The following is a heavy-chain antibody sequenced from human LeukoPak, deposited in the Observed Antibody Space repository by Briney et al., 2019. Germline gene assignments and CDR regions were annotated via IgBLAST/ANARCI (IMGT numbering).Heavy chain of an antibody. Sequence: PSETLSLTCAVYGGSFSGYYWSWIRQPPGKGLEWIGEINHSGSTNYNPSLKSRVTISVDTSKNQFSLNLESVTAADTAVYYCARWSTGSSLRDPWGQGTLVTVSS. V-gene: IGHV4-34*01. D-gene: IGHD6-6*01. CDR3: ARWSTGSSLRDP. CDR1: GGSFSGYY. CDR2: INHSGST. J-gene: IGHJ5*02.